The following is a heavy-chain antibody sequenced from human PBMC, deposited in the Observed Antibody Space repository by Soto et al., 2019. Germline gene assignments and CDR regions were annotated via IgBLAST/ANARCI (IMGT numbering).Heavy chain of an antibody. CDR3: AREGLDTAGFFDV. CDR2: IEGDGSST. V-gene: IGHV3-74*01. Sequence: LVRKDPGKGLEWVSRIEGDGSSTTSADSVKGRFTVSRDDARNTLYLQMSSLRADDTAIYYCAREGLDTAGFFDVWGQGTMVTVSS. J-gene: IGHJ3*01. D-gene: IGHD6-13*01.